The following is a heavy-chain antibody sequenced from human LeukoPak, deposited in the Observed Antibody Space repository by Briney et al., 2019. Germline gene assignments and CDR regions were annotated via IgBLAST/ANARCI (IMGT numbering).Heavy chain of an antibody. V-gene: IGHV1-69*10. CDR3: ASDPYYYDSSGYYYFDY. D-gene: IGHD3-22*01. J-gene: IGHJ4*02. CDR2: IIPIFGIA. CDR1: GGTFSSYV. Sequence: SVKVSCKASGGTFSSYVISWVRQAPGQGLEWMGGIIPIFGIANYVQKFQGRVTITADKSTSTAYMELSSLRSEDTAVYYCASDPYYYDSSGYYYFDYWGQGTLVTVSS.